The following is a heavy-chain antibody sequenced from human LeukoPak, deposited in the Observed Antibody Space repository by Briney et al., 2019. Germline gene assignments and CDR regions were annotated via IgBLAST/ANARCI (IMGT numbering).Heavy chain of an antibody. CDR1: GFTFDDYG. D-gene: IGHD1-1*01. CDR3: ARDLSDNWYTFGF. CDR2: INWDGGST. Sequence: PGGSLRLSCEDSGFTFDDYGMSWVRQAPGKGLEWVSGINWDGGSTFYADPVKGRFTISRDNAKNSLYLQMNSLRAEDTALYYCARDLSDNWYTFGFWGQGTLVTVSS. J-gene: IGHJ4*02. V-gene: IGHV3-20*04.